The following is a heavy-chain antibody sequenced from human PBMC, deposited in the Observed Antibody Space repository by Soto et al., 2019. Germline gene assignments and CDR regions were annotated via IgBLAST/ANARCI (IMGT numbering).Heavy chain of an antibody. D-gene: IGHD2-15*01. CDR1: GLTVSSNY. Sequence: EVQLVESGGGLVQPGGSLRLSCAASGLTVSSNYMSWVRQAPGKGLEWVSVIYSGGSTYYADSVKGRFTISRDNSKNTLYLQMNSLRAEDTAVYYCARDPPTGVVVVAATPTDYWGQGTLVTVSS. CDR2: IYSGGST. J-gene: IGHJ4*02. CDR3: ARDPPTGVVVVAATPTDY. V-gene: IGHV3-66*01.